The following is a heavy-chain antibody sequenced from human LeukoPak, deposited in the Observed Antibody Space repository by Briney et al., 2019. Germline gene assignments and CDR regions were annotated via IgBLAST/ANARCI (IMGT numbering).Heavy chain of an antibody. CDR1: GFTFNTCA. Sequence: GGSLRLSCEASGFTFNTCAMSWVRQAPGKGLEWVSAISKSGSGTSYADSVKGRFTISRDNSKNTLSLRMNSLRVDDTALYYCAKGVFGVNRAFDYWGQGTLVTVSS. CDR3: AKGVFGVNRAFDY. D-gene: IGHD3-3*01. J-gene: IGHJ4*02. V-gene: IGHV3-23*01. CDR2: ISKSGSGT.